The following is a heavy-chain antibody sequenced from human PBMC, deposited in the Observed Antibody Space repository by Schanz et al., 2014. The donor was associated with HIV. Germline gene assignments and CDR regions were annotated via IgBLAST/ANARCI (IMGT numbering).Heavy chain of an antibody. Sequence: EVHLVESGGGLVQPGGSLRLSCAASGFTFSSNSMNWVRQAPGKGLEWVSYISGSSSIIYYTDSVKGRFTISRDNAKNSLYLQMNSLRDEDTAVYYCARDPITLTDGFDIWGQGTMVIVSS. CDR2: ISGSSSII. V-gene: IGHV3-48*02. J-gene: IGHJ3*02. CDR3: ARDPITLTDGFDI. D-gene: IGHD3-22*01. CDR1: GFTFSSNS.